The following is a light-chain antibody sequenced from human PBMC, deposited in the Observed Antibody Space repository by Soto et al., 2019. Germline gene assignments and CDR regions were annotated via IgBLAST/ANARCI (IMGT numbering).Light chain of an antibody. CDR1: QSVNSN. CDR2: GAS. V-gene: IGKV3-15*01. Sequence: EIVLTQSPVTLSVSPGERATLSCRASQSVNSNLAWYQQKPGQAPRLLIYGASTRATGLPARFSGSGSATEFTLTISSLQSEDFAVYYCQQYNNWPRTFGQGTKVDIK. J-gene: IGKJ1*01. CDR3: QQYNNWPRT.